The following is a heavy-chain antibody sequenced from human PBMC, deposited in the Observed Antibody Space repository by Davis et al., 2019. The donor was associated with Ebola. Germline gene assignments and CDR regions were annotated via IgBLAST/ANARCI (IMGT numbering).Heavy chain of an antibody. CDR1: GFTFSSYS. CDR2: ISSSSSTI. CDR3: ARGGKLPVGYYYYGMDV. Sequence: GESLNLSCAASGFTFSSYSMNWVRQAPGKGLEWVSYISSSSSTIYYADSVKGRFIISRDNAKNSLYLQMNSLRDEDTAVYFCARGGKLPVGYYYYGMDVWGQGTTVTVSS. V-gene: IGHV3-48*02. J-gene: IGHJ6*02. D-gene: IGHD2-15*01.